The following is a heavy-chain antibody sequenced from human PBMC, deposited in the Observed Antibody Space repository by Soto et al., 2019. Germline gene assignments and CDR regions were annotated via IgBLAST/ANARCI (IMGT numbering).Heavy chain of an antibody. D-gene: IGHD6-19*01. CDR1: GFTFSSYA. CDR3: AKNPLGEQWLQYFQH. Sequence: GSLRLSCAASGFTFSSYAMSWVRQAPGKGLEWVSAISGSGGSTYYADSVKGRFTISRDNSKNTLYLQMNSLRAEDTAVYYCAKNPLGEQWLQYFQHWGQGTLVTGSS. V-gene: IGHV3-23*01. CDR2: ISGSGGST. J-gene: IGHJ1*01.